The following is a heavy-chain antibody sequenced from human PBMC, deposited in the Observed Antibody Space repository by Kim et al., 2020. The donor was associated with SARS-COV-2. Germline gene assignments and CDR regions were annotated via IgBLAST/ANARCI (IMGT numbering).Heavy chain of an antibody. V-gene: IGHV4-59*01. CDR3: ASTRGTYYDSSGYSFDY. D-gene: IGHD3-22*01. Sequence: LKRRGTISVDTSKNQFSLKLSSVTAADTAVYYCASTRGTYYDSSGYSFDYWGQGTLVTVSS. J-gene: IGHJ4*02.